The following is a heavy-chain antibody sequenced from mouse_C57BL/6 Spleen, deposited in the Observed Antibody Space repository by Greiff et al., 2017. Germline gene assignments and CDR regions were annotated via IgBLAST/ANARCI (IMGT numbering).Heavy chain of an antibody. Sequence: EVHLVESGGGLVKPGGSLKLSCAASGFTFSDYGMHWVRQAPEKGLEWVAYISSGSSTIYYADTVKGRFTISRDNAKNTLFLQMTSLRSEDTAMYYCAREDYYYGKGFAYWGQGTLVTVSA. CDR1: GFTFSDYG. CDR2: ISSGSSTI. J-gene: IGHJ3*01. CDR3: AREDYYYGKGFAY. V-gene: IGHV5-17*01. D-gene: IGHD1-1*01.